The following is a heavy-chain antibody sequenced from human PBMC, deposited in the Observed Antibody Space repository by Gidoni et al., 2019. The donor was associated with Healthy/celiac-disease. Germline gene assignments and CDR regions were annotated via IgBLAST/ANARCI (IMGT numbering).Heavy chain of an antibody. Sequence: HVQLVQSGAEANKPGASVKVSCKACGNTFTGYYMHWVRQSPGQGLEWMGWINPSSGGTNYAQKFQGWVTMTRDTSISTAYMELSRLRSDDTAAYYCARDLHDTMVRGVISYYFDYWGQGTLVTVSS. V-gene: IGHV1-2*04. D-gene: IGHD3-10*01. CDR3: ARDLHDTMVRGVISYYFDY. CDR2: INPSSGGT. J-gene: IGHJ4*02. CDR1: GNTFTGYY.